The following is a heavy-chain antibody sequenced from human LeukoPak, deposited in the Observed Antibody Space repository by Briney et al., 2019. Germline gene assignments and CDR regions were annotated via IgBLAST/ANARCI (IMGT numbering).Heavy chain of an antibody. CDR1: GPTFSSYA. Sequence: PGGSLRLSCAASGPTFSSYAMSWVRQAPGKGLEWVSTISGSGGSIYYADSVRGRFTISRDNSKNTLYLQMNSLRAEDTAVYYCAKDQYCTSTSCYVGYWGQGTLVTVS. CDR3: AKDQYCTSTSCYVGY. CDR2: ISGSGGSI. J-gene: IGHJ4*02. V-gene: IGHV3-23*01. D-gene: IGHD2-2*01.